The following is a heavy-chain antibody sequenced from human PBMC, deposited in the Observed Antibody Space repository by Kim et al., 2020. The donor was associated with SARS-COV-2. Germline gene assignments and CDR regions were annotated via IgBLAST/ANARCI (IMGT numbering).Heavy chain of an antibody. CDR3: ASPNSGSYYRYFQH. V-gene: IGHV4-34*01. Sequence: SETLSLTCAVYGGSFSGYYWSWIRQPPGKGLEWIGEINHSGSTNYNPSLKSRVTISVDTSKNQFSLKLSSVTAADTAVYYCASPNSGSYYRYFQHWGQGT. CDR2: INHSGST. D-gene: IGHD1-26*01. CDR1: GGSFSGYY. J-gene: IGHJ1*01.